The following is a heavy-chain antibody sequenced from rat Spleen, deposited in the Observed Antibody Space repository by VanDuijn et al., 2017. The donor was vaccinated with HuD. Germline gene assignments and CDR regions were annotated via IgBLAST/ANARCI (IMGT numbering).Heavy chain of an antibody. CDR1: GFTFSSFP. Sequence: EVQVVEFGGGLAQPGRSMKLSCAASGFTFSSFPMAWVRQAPTKGLEWVATISSSGGSTYYRDSVKGRFTISRDNAKSTLYLQMNSLRSEDTATYYCTRWDYWGQGVMVTVSS. CDR2: ISSSGGST. J-gene: IGHJ2*01. CDR3: TRWDY. V-gene: IGHV5-46*01.